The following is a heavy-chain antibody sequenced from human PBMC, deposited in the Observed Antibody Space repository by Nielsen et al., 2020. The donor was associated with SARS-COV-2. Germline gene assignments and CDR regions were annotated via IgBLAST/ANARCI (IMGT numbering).Heavy chain of an antibody. V-gene: IGHV4-34*01. J-gene: IGHJ6*02. CDR3: ARMVILWFGELLPPYYYYGMDV. Sequence: WIRQPPGKGLEWIGEINHSGSTNYNPSLKSRVTISVDTSKNQFSLKLSSVTAADTAVYYCARMVILWFGELLPPYYYYGMDVWGQGTTVTVSS. CDR2: INHSGST. D-gene: IGHD3-10*01.